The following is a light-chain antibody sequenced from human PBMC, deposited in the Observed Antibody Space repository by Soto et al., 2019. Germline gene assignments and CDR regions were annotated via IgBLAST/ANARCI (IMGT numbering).Light chain of an antibody. CDR2: DAS. CDR1: QDISNY. V-gene: IGKV1-33*01. J-gene: IGKJ4*01. Sequence: DIQMTQSPSSLSASVGDRVTITCQASQDISNYLNWYQQKLGKAPKLLIYDASNLETGVPSRFSGSGSGTDFTFTISSLQPEDIATYYCQQYDHLPLTFGGGTKVEIK. CDR3: QQYDHLPLT.